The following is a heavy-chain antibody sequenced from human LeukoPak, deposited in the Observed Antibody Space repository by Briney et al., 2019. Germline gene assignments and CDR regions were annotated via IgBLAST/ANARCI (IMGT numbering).Heavy chain of an antibody. CDR3: AKSGGSGYSEYYYDY. CDR1: GFTFSSYA. Sequence: PGGSLRLSCAASGFTFSSYAMNWVRQAPGKGLEWVSAISGSGGSANYADSVKGRFTISRDNSKNTLSLQMNSLRAEDTAVYNCAKSGGSGYSEYYYDYWGQGTLVTVSS. D-gene: IGHD3-22*01. J-gene: IGHJ4*02. V-gene: IGHV3-23*01. CDR2: ISGSGGSA.